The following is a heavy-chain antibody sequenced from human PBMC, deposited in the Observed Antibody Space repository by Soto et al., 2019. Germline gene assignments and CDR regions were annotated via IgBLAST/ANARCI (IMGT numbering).Heavy chain of an antibody. CDR3: VGGPFDY. D-gene: IGHD3-10*01. J-gene: IGHJ4*02. V-gene: IGHV3-30*03. CDR1: GFPFSTHG. Sequence: TGGSLRLSCAASGFPFSTHGMHWVREGPDKGLEWVAVISYDGSNKFYADSVKGRFTISRDNSKNTLYLQMNSLRPEDTAFYYCVGGPFDYWGQGTLVTVSS. CDR2: ISYDGSNK.